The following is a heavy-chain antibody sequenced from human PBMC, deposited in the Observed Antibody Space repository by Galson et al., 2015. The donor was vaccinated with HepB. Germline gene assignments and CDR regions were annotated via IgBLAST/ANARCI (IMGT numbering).Heavy chain of an antibody. Sequence: SLRLSCAGSGFTFENYAISWVRQAPGKGLEWVADIGGSGDRKFYADSVKGRFTISRDNSKNSLSLQMNTLRVEDTAVYYCAKPSTVTTKTGFDFWGQGTVVTVSS. D-gene: IGHD3-9*01. CDR3: AKPSTVTTKTGFDF. J-gene: IGHJ4*02. V-gene: IGHV3-23*01. CDR1: GFTFENYA. CDR2: IGGSGDRK.